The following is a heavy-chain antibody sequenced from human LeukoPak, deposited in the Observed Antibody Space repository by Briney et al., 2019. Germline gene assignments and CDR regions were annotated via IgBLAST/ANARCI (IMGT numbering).Heavy chain of an antibody. D-gene: IGHD2-2*01. CDR3: ARSQWKVVPAAYFDY. CDR2: INQSGST. CDR1: GGSFSGYY. Sequence: PSETLSLTCAVYGGSFSGYYWSWIRQPPGNGLECIGEINQSGSTNYNPSLKSRVTISVDTSNNQFSLKLSSVTAADTAVYYCARSQWKVVPAAYFDYWGQGTLVTVSS. J-gene: IGHJ4*02. V-gene: IGHV4-34*01.